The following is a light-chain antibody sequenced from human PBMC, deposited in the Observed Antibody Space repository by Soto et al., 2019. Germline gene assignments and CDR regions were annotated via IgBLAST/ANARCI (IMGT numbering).Light chain of an antibody. CDR1: SSNIGSNS. CDR3: AARDDSLPGVV. J-gene: IGLJ2*01. CDR2: GNT. V-gene: IGLV1-44*01. Sequence: QLVLTQPPSASGTPGQRVTISCSGSSSNIGSNSVNWYQQLPGTAPKLLIYGNTQRPSGVPDRFSGSKSGTSASLAISGLQSEDEADYFCAARDDSLPGVVFGGGTKLTVL.